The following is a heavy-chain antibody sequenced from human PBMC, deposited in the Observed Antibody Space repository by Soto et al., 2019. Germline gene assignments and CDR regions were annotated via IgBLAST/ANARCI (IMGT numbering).Heavy chain of an antibody. CDR3: ASVIPLGY. V-gene: IGHV3-74*01. D-gene: IGHD2-21*01. Sequence: PGRSLRLSCAASGFTFSSLCMHWVRQAPGKGLVWVSRINSDGSSTYYADSVKGRFTISRDNAKNTLYLQMSSLRAEDTAVYYCASVIPLGYWGQGTLVTVSS. CDR2: INSDGSST. CDR1: GFTFSSLC. J-gene: IGHJ4*02.